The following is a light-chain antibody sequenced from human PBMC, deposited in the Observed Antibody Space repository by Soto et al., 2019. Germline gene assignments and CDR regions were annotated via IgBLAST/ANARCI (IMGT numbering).Light chain of an antibody. CDR2: GAS. J-gene: IGKJ4*01. V-gene: IGKV1-9*01. Sequence: DIQLTQSPSFLSASVGDRVTITCRASQGISSYLAWYQQKPGKAPKLLIYGASILQSGVPSRFSGSGSGTEFTLTISSLQPDDFATYYCQQYVSYPLTFGGGTKVDIK. CDR3: QQYVSYPLT. CDR1: QGISSY.